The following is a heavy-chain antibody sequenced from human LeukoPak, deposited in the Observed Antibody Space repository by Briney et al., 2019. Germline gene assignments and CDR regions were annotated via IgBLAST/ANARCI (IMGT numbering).Heavy chain of an antibody. D-gene: IGHD5-24*01. CDR1: GFTFSSYA. CDR3: AKGQMATISLFDY. Sequence: AGSLPHARAAFGFTFSSYAISWVRQAPGKGLEWVSAISGSGGSTYYADTVKGRFTISRDNSKNTLYLQMNSLRAEDTAVYYCAKGQMATISLFDYWGQETLVTVSS. J-gene: IGHJ4*02. V-gene: IGHV3-23*01. CDR2: ISGSGGST.